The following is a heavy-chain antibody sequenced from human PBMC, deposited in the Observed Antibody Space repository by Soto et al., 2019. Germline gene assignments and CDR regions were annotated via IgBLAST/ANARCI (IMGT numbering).Heavy chain of an antibody. D-gene: IGHD3-10*01. J-gene: IGHJ4*02. CDR2: IYWDDDK. CDR1: GFSLTTSGVG. CDR3: AHSDYGSWYFDY. Sequence: QITLKESGPTLVKPTQTLTLTCSFSGFSLTTSGVGVGWIRQPPGKALEWLALIYWDDDKRYSPSLKSRRTITTDTSKNQVVLTMTNMDPVDTATYYCAHSDYGSWYFDYWGQGTLVTVSS. V-gene: IGHV2-5*02.